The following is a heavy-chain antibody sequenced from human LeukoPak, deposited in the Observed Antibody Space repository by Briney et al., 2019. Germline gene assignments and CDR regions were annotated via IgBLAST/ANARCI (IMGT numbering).Heavy chain of an antibody. J-gene: IGHJ4*02. CDR1: GFTFSNYW. D-gene: IGHD5-24*01. V-gene: IGHV3-7*01. CDR2: IKQDESAK. Sequence: GGSLRLSCAASGFTFSNYWMAWVRQAPGKGPEWVANIKQDESAKQYVDSVKGRFTISRDNAKSSLYLQMNSLRVDDTAVYYCARDVEGSLDYWGQGTLVAASS. CDR3: ARDVEGSLDY.